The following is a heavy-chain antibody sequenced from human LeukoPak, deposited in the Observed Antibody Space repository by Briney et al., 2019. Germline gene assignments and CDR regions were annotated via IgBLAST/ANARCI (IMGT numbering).Heavy chain of an antibody. Sequence: GGSLRLSCVGSGFTFSTYNMNWFRQAPGRGLEWVSYINKAGDSIYYAHSVKGRFTISRDNAKNSLYLQMSSLRVEDTAVYYCELDSYDSSPSHIWFDPWGQGTLVTVSS. J-gene: IGHJ5*02. V-gene: IGHV3-48*03. CDR1: GFTFSTYN. CDR3: ELDSYDSSPSHIWFDP. CDR2: INKAGDSI. D-gene: IGHD3-22*01.